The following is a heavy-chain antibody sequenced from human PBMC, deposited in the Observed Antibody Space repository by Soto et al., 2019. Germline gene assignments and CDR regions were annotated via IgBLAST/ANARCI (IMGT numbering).Heavy chain of an antibody. CDR1: GYSFTSYW. Sequence: GESLKISCTGFGYSFTSYWSGWVRQMPGKGLEWMGIIYPGDSDTRYSPSFPGHVTISADKSINTAYMELSSLKSEDTALYYCARNILGGPTDFWGPGTLVTVS. J-gene: IGHJ4*02. D-gene: IGHD3-16*01. V-gene: IGHV5-51*01. CDR3: ARNILGGPTDF. CDR2: IYPGDSDT.